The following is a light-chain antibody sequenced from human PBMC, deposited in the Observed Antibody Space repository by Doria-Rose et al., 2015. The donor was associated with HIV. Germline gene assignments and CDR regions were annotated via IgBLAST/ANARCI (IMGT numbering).Light chain of an antibody. CDR2: DAS. CDR1: QRVKSSY. J-gene: IGKJ5*01. Sequence: DIVMTQSPGTLSLSPGERATLSCRASQRVKSSYLAWYQQKPGQAPRLLIYDASTGATGIPDRFSGSWSGTDFALTISRLEPKDVAVYYCQQYGTSRGTFGQGTRLEIK. V-gene: IGKV3-20*01. CDR3: QQYGTSRGT.